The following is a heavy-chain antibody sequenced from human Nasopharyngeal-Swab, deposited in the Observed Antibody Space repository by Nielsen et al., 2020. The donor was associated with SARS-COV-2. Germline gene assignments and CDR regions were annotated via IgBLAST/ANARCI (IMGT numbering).Heavy chain of an antibody. Sequence: GGSLRLSCAASGFTFGSFAMNWVRQAPGKGLEWVSAISGSGGSTYYADSVKGRFTISRDNSKNTLYLQMNSLRAEDTAVYYCAKHGLLWFGELSRWFDPWGQGTLVTVSS. CDR2: ISGSGGST. V-gene: IGHV3-23*01. CDR1: GFTFGSFA. D-gene: IGHD3-10*01. J-gene: IGHJ5*02. CDR3: AKHGLLWFGELSRWFDP.